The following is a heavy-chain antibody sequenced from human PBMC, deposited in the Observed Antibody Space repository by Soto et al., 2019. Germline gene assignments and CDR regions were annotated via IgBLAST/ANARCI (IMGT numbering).Heavy chain of an antibody. V-gene: IGHV3-23*01. J-gene: IGHJ4*02. CDR3: TKDRGGIMCEY. CDR1: GFTFSTYA. CDR2: ISGSDGRT. Sequence: GGSLRVSCAASGFTFSTYAMNWVRQVPGKGLEWVSTISGSDGRTYYADSVKGRFTISRDNSRNTLYLEMNSLRAEDTAVYYCTKDRGGIMCEYWGQGTLVTVSS. D-gene: IGHD3-10*01.